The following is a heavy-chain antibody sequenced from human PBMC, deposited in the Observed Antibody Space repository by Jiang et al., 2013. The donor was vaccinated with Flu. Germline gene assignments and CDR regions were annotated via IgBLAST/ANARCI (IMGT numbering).Heavy chain of an antibody. CDR2: IHYSGST. CDR3: ARPATHYYDSSGFNFQH. V-gene: IGHV4-39*01. Sequence: GPGLVKPSETLSLICTVSGGSISGSSYYWGWIRQSPGRGLEWIGGIHYSGSTYYNPSLKSRLTISVDSSKNQFSLQLNSVTAADSAVYYCARPATHYYDSSGFNFQHWGQGTLVTVSS. CDR1: GGSISGSSYY. J-gene: IGHJ1*01. D-gene: IGHD3-22*01.